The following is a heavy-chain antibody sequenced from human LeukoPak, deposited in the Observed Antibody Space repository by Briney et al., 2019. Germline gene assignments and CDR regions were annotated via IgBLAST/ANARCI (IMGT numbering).Heavy chain of an antibody. CDR2: FDPEDGET. Sequence: ASVKVSCKASGGTFSSYAISWVRQAPGQGLEWMGGFDPEDGETIYAQKFQGRVTMTEDTSTDTAYMELSSLRSEDTAVYYCATVASRDIVVVPAARGWFDPWGQGTLVTVSS. V-gene: IGHV1-24*01. CDR1: GGTFSSYA. J-gene: IGHJ5*02. D-gene: IGHD2-2*01. CDR3: ATVASRDIVVVPAARGWFDP.